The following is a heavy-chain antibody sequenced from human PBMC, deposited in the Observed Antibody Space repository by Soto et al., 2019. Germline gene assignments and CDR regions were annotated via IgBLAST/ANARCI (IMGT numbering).Heavy chain of an antibody. CDR3: ASEAEQDSSSWWALDY. V-gene: IGHV3-30-3*01. J-gene: IGHJ4*02. CDR1: GFTFSSYA. D-gene: IGHD6-13*01. CDR2: ISYDGSNK. Sequence: QVQLVESGGGVVQPGRSLRLSCAASGFTFSSYAMHWVRQAPGKGLEWVAVISYDGSNKYYADSVKGRFTISRDNSKNTLYLQMNSLRAEDTAVYYCASEAEQDSSSWWALDYWGQGTLVTVSS.